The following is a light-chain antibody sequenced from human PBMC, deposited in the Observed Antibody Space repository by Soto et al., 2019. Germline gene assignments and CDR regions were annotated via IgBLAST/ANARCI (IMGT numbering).Light chain of an antibody. V-gene: IGKV1-39*01. J-gene: IGKJ3*01. CDR3: QQSYSTPSIT. CDR1: QSISSY. Sequence: DIQMTQSPSSLSASVGDRVTITCRASQSISSYLNWYQQKPGKAPKLLIYAASSLQSGVPSRFSGSGSGTDFTLTISSRQPEEFATYYCQQSYSTPSITFGPGTKVDIK. CDR2: AAS.